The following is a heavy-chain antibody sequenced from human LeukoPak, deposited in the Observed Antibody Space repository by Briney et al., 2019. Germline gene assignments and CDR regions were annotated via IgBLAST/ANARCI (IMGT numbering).Heavy chain of an antibody. V-gene: IGHV4-39*01. D-gene: IGHD3-22*01. CDR1: GGSLTSSSYY. J-gene: IGHJ5*02. CDR3: ARSDSSRYGWLDP. CDR2: IFYVGDT. Sequence: SETLSLTCTVSGGSLTSSSYYWAWIRQPPGKGREWIGSIFYVGDTYYDPSLESRITISVDTTRNQFSLKLYSVTAADTAVYYCARSDSSRYGWLDPWGRGTLVTVSS.